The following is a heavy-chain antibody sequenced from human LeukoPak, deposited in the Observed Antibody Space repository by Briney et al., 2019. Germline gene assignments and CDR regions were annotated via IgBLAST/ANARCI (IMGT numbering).Heavy chain of an antibody. Sequence: QPGRSLRLSCAASGFTFSSYAMTWVRQAPGKGLAWVSSISGGGSNTYYADSVKGRFTFSRDNSKNTLYLQMNSLRADDTAVYYCAKGSSSDFWSGQDCSFDYWGQGSLVTVSS. V-gene: IGHV3-23*01. CDR2: ISGGGSNT. D-gene: IGHD3-3*01. CDR3: AKGSSSDFWSGQDCSFDY. J-gene: IGHJ4*02. CDR1: GFTFSSYA.